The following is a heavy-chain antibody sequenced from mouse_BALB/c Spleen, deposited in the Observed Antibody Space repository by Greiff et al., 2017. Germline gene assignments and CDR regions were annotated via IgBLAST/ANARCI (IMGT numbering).Heavy chain of an antibody. J-gene: IGHJ3*01. D-gene: IGHD2-12*01. CDR3: TTTTSWFAY. Sequence: QVHVKQPGAELVNPGASVKMSCKASGYTFTSYWMHWVKQRPGQGLEWIGVIDPSDSDTSYNQKFKGKATLTVDTSSSTAYMQLSSLTSEDSAVYYCTTTTSWFAYWGQGTLVTVSA. CDR2: IDPSDSDT. V-gene: IGHV1S127*01. CDR1: GYTFTSYW.